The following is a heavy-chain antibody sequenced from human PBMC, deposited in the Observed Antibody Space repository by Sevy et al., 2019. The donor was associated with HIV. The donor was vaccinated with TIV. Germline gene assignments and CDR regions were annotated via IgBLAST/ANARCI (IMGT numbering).Heavy chain of an antibody. CDR3: AREGRVFYGSGTYYNDWYFDL. J-gene: IGHJ2*01. Sequence: SESLSLTCTVSGFSVSSDNYWGWLRQSPGKGLQWIGSSYHSGTTYYNSSLNSRVTISVDTSRNRFSLRLNSVTAADTALYFCAREGRVFYGSGTYYNDWYFDLWGRGTLVTISS. V-gene: IGHV4-38-2*02. D-gene: IGHD3-10*01. CDR1: GFSVSSDNY. CDR2: SYHSGTT.